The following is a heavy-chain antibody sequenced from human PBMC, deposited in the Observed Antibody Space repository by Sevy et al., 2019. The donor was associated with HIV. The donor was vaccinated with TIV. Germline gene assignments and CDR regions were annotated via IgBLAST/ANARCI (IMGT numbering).Heavy chain of an antibody. D-gene: IGHD3-10*01. CDR3: ARVYGSGSYYKGAWGIDV. CDR1: GFTVSSNY. Sequence: GGSLRVSCAASGFTVSSNYMSWVRQAPGKGLEWVSVIYSGGSTYYADSVKGRFTISRDNSKNTLYLQMNSLRAEDTAVYYYARVYGSGSYYKGAWGIDVWGQGTTVTVSS. J-gene: IGHJ6*02. CDR2: IYSGGST. V-gene: IGHV3-53*01.